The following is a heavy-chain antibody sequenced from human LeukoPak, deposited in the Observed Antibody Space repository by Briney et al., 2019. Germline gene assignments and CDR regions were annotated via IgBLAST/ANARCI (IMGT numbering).Heavy chain of an antibody. V-gene: IGHV3-53*01. CDR2: IYSGDNS. J-gene: IGHJ3*02. D-gene: IGHD2-15*01. CDR1: GFSVGTNY. CDR3: ARDTGSGYCSGGRCRGAFDI. Sequence: GGSLRLSCTASGFSVGTNYMTWVRQAPGKGLEWVSVIYSGDNSYYADSVKGRFTISRDSPRNTLYLQMNSLRVEDTAVYYCARDTGSGYCSGGRCRGAFDIWGQGTMVTASS.